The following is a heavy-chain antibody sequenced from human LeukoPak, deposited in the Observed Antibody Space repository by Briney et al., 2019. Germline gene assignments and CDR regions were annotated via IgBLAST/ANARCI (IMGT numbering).Heavy chain of an antibody. Sequence: GASVRVSCKASGYTFTAYYMHWVRQAPGQGLEWMAWINSNSGDTNCAQKFQGRVTMTRDTSISTIYMELRSLISDDTAVYYCALIPYCTTATCYYFDFWGQGTLVTVSS. CDR2: INSNSGDT. J-gene: IGHJ4*02. D-gene: IGHD2-2*01. CDR1: GYTFTAYY. V-gene: IGHV1-2*02. CDR3: ALIPYCTTATCYYFDF.